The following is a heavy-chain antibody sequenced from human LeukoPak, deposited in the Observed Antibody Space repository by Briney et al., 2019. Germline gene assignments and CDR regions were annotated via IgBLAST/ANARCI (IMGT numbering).Heavy chain of an antibody. CDR2: ISGSGGST. Sequence: GGSLRLSCAASGFTFSSYAMSWVRQAPGKGLEWGSVISGSGGSTYYADSVKGRFTISRDNSKNTLYLQMNSLRAEDTAVYYCAKASESLGYCSGGSCRRYLDYGGQGTLVTVSS. V-gene: IGHV3-23*01. CDR1: GFTFSSYA. CDR3: AKASESLGYCSGGSCRRYLDY. J-gene: IGHJ4*02. D-gene: IGHD2-15*01.